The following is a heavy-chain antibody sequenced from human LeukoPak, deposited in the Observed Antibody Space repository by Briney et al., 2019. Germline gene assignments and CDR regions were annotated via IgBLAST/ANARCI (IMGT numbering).Heavy chain of an antibody. D-gene: IGHD2-15*01. J-gene: IGHJ4*02. CDR1: GFTFSSYA. CDR3: AKQLGYCSDGSCYFPY. CDR2: ISGNGGYT. V-gene: IGHV3-23*01. Sequence: PGGSLRLSCAASGFTFSSYAMSWVRQAPGKGLEWVSAISGNGGYTYYADSVQGRFTISRDNSKSTLCLQMNSLRAEDTAVYYCAKQLGYCSDGSCYFPYWGQGTLVTVSS.